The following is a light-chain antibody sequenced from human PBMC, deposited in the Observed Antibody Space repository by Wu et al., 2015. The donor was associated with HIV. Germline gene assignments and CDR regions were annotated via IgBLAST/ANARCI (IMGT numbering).Light chain of an antibody. J-gene: IGKJ1*01. CDR1: QNIGTH. CDR2: DAS. Sequence: EIVLTQSPATLSLSPGERAALSCRASQNIGTHLAWYQQKPGQTPRLLIYDASNRATGIPARFSGSGAGTDFTLTISSLEPEDFAVYYCQQYGSSRTFGQGTKVEIK. V-gene: IGKV3-11*01. CDR3: QQYGSSRT.